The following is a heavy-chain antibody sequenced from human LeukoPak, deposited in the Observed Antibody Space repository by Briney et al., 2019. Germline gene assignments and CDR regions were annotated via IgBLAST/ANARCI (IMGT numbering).Heavy chain of an antibody. V-gene: IGHV3-30*02. CDR1: GFTFSSYG. D-gene: IGHD5-24*01. J-gene: IGHJ4*02. Sequence: GGSLRLSCAASGFTFSSYGMHWVRQAPGKGLEWVAFIRYDGSNKYYADSVKGRLTISRDNAKNTLYLQMNSLRAEDTAVYYCARSRGDGYNYGYWGQGTLVTVSS. CDR2: IRYDGSNK. CDR3: ARSRGDGYNYGY.